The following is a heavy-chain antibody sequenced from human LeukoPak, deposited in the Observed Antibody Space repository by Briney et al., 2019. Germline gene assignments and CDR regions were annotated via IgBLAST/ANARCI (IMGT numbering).Heavy chain of an antibody. CDR1: GGSISSGSYY. V-gene: IGHV4-61*02. CDR3: ARGEYTWAVWFGETTPYYYYMDV. J-gene: IGHJ6*03. Sequence: SETLSLTCTVSGGSISSGSYYWSWIRQPAGKGLEWIGRIYTSGSTNYNPSLKSRITISVDTSKNQFSLKLSSVTAADTAVYYCARGEYTWAVWFGETTPYYYYMDVWGKGTTVTISS. CDR2: IYTSGST. D-gene: IGHD3-10*01.